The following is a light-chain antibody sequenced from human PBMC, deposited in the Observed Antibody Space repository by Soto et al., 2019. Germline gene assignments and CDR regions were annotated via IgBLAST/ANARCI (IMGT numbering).Light chain of an antibody. V-gene: IGKV1-12*01. Sequence: DIQMSHSPSSLSASVLYRVTITCRSSQGINRWLAWYQQKLGKAPKRLIYAASSLQSGVPSRFSGSGSGTEFTLTISSLEPEDFAVYYCQQRSNWPPITFGQGTRLEIK. J-gene: IGKJ5*01. CDR3: QQRSNWPPIT. CDR2: AAS. CDR1: QGINRW.